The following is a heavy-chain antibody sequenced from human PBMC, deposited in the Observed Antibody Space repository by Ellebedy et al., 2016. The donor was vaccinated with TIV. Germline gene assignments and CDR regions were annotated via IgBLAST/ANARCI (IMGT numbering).Heavy chain of an antibody. Sequence: PGGSLRLSCAASGFSFRSYWMSWVRQAPGKGLEWVANLYPAGSVQYYLDSVKGRFTISRDNAINSLFLQMNSLRAGDTAVYYCARRGSYGDYAVQVNSWFDRWGRGTLVTVSS. CDR1: GFSFRSYW. J-gene: IGHJ5*02. D-gene: IGHD4-17*01. V-gene: IGHV3-7*01. CDR2: LYPAGSVQ. CDR3: ARRGSYGDYAVQVNSWFDR.